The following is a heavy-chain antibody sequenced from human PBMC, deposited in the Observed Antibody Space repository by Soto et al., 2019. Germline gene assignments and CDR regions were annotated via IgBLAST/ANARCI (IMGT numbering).Heavy chain of an antibody. CDR2: IIPILGIA. CDR3: ARDDGSGPQANWFDP. D-gene: IGHD3-3*01. J-gene: IGHJ5*02. V-gene: IGHV1-69*04. CDR1: GGTFSSYT. Sequence: ASVKVSCKASGGTFSSYTISWVRQAPGQGLEWMGRIIPILGIANYAQKFQGRVTITADKSTSTAYMELSSLRSEDTAVYYCARDDGSGPQANWFDPWGQGTLVTVSS.